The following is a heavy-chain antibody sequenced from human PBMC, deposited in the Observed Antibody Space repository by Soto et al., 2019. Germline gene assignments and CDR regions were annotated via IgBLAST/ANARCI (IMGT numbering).Heavy chain of an antibody. Sequence: QVQLQESGPGLVKPSETLSLTCTVSGGSISRYYWSWIRQPPGKGLEWIGYIYYSGSTNYNPSLKRRVTISVDTSKNQFSLKLSSVTAADTAVYYCARGGWRQIDYWGQGTLVTVSS. J-gene: IGHJ4*02. CDR2: IYYSGST. CDR1: GGSISRYY. D-gene: IGHD3-3*01. V-gene: IGHV4-59*08. CDR3: ARGGWRQIDY.